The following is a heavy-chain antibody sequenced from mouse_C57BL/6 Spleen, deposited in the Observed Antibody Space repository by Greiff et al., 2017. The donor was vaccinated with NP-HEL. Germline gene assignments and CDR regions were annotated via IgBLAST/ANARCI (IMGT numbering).Heavy chain of an antibody. J-gene: IGHJ3*01. Sequence: VQLKQPGAELVMPGASVKLSCKASGYAFTSYWMHWVKQRPGQGLEWIGEIDPSDSYTNYNQKFKGKSTLTVDKSSSTAYMQLSSLTSEDSAVYYCARGDSSGYIAYWGQGTLVTVSA. CDR2: IDPSDSYT. CDR3: ARGDSSGYIAY. V-gene: IGHV1-69*01. D-gene: IGHD3-2*02. CDR1: GYAFTSYW.